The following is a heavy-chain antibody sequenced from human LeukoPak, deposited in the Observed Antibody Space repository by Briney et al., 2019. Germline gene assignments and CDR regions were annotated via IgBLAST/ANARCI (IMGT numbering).Heavy chain of an antibody. D-gene: IGHD5-24*01. CDR1: GGTFSSYA. CDR3: ARDRVGVGGNGYEN. J-gene: IGHJ4*02. CDR2: MNPNSGNT. Sequence: ASVKVSCKASGGTFSSYAINWVRQATGQGLEWMGWMNPNSGNTGYVQKFQGRVIMTRDTSISTAYMELSSLTSEDTAVYFCARDRVGVGGNGYENWGQGTLVTVSS. V-gene: IGHV1-8*02.